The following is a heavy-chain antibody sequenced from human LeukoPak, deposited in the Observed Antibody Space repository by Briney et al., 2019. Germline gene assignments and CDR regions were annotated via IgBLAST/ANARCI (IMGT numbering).Heavy chain of an antibody. Sequence: GGSLRLSCAASGFTFSNYGMNWVRQAPGKGLEWVANIKQDGSEKYYVDSVKGRFTISRDNAKNSLYLQMNSLRAEDTGVYYCVRVRRDGSNFDFWGQGTLVTVSS. D-gene: IGHD5-24*01. J-gene: IGHJ4*02. CDR1: GFTFSNYG. CDR2: IKQDGSEK. CDR3: VRVRRDGSNFDF. V-gene: IGHV3-7*02.